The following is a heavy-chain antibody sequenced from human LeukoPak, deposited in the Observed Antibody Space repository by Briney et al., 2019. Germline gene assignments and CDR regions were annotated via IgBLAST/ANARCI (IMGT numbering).Heavy chain of an antibody. D-gene: IGHD1-14*01. CDR3: ARARIDY. Sequence: PGGSLRLSCAASGFTFSRHWMTWVRRAPGEGLEWVANIKQDGSEKYYVDSMKGRFTISRDNAKISLLLQMNSLRAEDTAVYYCARARIDYWGQGTLVTVYS. V-gene: IGHV3-7*05. CDR1: GFTFSRHW. CDR2: IKQDGSEK. J-gene: IGHJ4*02.